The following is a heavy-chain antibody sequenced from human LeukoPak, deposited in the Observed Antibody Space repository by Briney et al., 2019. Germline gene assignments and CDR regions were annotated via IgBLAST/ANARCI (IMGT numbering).Heavy chain of an antibody. Sequence: PGGSLRLSGAGSGFPSANYALGGGRQGPGKGLEWVSTISGSGGSTYYADSVKGRFTISRDNSKNTLFLQMNSLRADDTAVYFCAKDQKSLAATWFDYWGQGTLVTVSS. CDR3: AKDQKSLAATWFDY. J-gene: IGHJ5*01. D-gene: IGHD6-13*01. CDR1: GFPSANYA. V-gene: IGHV3-23*01. CDR2: ISGSGGST.